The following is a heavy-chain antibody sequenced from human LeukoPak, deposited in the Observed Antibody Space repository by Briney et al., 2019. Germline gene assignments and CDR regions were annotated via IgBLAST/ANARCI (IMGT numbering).Heavy chain of an antibody. J-gene: IGHJ4*02. D-gene: IGHD4-11*01. CDR1: GFTFSRFA. V-gene: IGHV3-30*04. CDR2: ISYDERNK. Sequence: PGKSLRLSCAASGFTFSRFAMHWVRQAPGKGLEWVGVISYDERNKYYGDSVKGRFTISRDNSKNTVYLQMSSLRAEDTAVFYCARDSGGTVTPTDYFDYWGQGTLVTVSS. CDR3: ARDSGGTVTPTDYFDY.